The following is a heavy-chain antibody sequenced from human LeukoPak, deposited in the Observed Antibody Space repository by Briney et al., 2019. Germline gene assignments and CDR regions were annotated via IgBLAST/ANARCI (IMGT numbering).Heavy chain of an antibody. J-gene: IGHJ5*02. CDR3: ARDNYAGANWFDP. Sequence: SVKVSCKASGGTFSSYAISWVRQAPGQGLEWMGGIIPIFGTANYAQKFQGRVTITTDESTSTAYMELSSLRSEDTAVYYCARDNYAGANWFDPWGQGTLGTVSS. CDR1: GGTFSSYA. CDR2: IIPIFGTA. D-gene: IGHD1-7*01. V-gene: IGHV1-69*05.